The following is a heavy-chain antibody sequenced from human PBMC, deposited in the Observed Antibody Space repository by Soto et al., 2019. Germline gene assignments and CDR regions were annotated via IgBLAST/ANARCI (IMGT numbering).Heavy chain of an antibody. D-gene: IGHD2-15*01. CDR1: GFIFSSYA. Sequence: QVQLVESGGGVVQPGRSLRLSCAASGFIFSSYAMHWVRQAPGKGLEWVAVISYDGSNKYYADSVKGRFTISRDNSKNTLYLQMNSLRAEDTAAYYCARFKGCSGGSCYPYFDYWGQGTLVTVSS. CDR3: ARFKGCSGGSCYPYFDY. V-gene: IGHV3-30-3*01. J-gene: IGHJ4*02. CDR2: ISYDGSNK.